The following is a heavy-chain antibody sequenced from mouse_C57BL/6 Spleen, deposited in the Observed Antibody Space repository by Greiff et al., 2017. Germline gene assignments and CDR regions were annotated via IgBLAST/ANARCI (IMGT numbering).Heavy chain of an antibody. Sequence: QVQLQQSGAELVRPGSSVKLSCKASGYTFTSYWMDWVKQRPGQGLEWIGNIYPSDSETHYNQKFKDKATLTGDKYSSTAYMQLSSLTSEDSAVYYCARGGYYCNYLGAYWGQGTLVTVSA. D-gene: IGHD2-1*01. CDR1: GYTFTSYW. V-gene: IGHV1-61*01. J-gene: IGHJ3*01. CDR3: ARGGYYCNYLGAY. CDR2: IYPSDSET.